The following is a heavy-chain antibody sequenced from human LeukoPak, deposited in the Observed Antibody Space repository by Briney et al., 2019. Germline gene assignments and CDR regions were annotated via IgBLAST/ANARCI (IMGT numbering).Heavy chain of an antibody. V-gene: IGHV4-59*11. Sequence: SETLSLTCTVSGGSISPHYWTWIRQTPGKGLEWIGYVYYNGLTSYNASLRSRLILSVDTARNQVSLKLTSVTAADTAVYYCTRERSTVTFDYWGQGTLVTVSS. CDR3: TRERSTVTFDY. CDR2: VYYNGLT. J-gene: IGHJ4*02. CDR1: GGSISPHY. D-gene: IGHD4-17*01.